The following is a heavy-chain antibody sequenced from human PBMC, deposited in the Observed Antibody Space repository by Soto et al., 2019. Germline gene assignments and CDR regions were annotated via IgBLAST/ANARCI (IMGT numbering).Heavy chain of an antibody. CDR1: GYSFAVYC. V-gene: IGHV5-10-1*01. CDR2: IDPSDSQT. CDR3: AASIFYYGMDV. Sequence: GESLKISCTVSGYSFAVYCITWVRQKPGKGLEWMGRIDPSDSQTYYSPSFRGHVTISATKSITTVFLQWSSLKASDTAIYYCAASIFYYGMDVWGQGTKVTVSS. J-gene: IGHJ6*02.